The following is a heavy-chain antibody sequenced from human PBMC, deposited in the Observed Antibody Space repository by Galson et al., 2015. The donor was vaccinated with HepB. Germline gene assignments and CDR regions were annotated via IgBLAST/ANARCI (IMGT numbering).Heavy chain of an antibody. J-gene: IGHJ4*02. V-gene: IGHV1-69*04. CDR2: IIPILGIA. D-gene: IGHD2-8*02. CDR3: ARDGGLGYWNYFDY. Sequence: VKVSCKASGGTFSSYTISWVRQAPGQGLEWMGRIIPILGIANYAQKFQGRVTITADKSTSTAYMELSSLRSEDTAVYYCARDGGLGYWNYFDYWGQGTLVTVSS. CDR1: GGTFSSYT.